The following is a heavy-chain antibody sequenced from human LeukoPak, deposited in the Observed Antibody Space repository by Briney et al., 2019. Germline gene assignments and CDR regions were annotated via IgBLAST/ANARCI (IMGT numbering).Heavy chain of an antibody. CDR1: GGSISSSSYY. Sequence: SETLSLTCTVSGGSISSSSYYWGWIRQPPGKGLEWIGSIYYSGSTYYNPSLKSRVTISVDTSENQFSLKLSSVTAADTAVYYCARMKQSITIFGVALNWFDPWGQGTLVTVSS. J-gene: IGHJ5*02. V-gene: IGHV4-39*01. D-gene: IGHD3-3*01. CDR3: ARMKQSITIFGVALNWFDP. CDR2: IYYSGST.